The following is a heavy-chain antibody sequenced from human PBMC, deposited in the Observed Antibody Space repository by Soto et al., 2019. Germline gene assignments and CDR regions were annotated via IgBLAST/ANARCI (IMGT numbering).Heavy chain of an antibody. J-gene: IGHJ6*03. CDR2: INHSGST. Sequence: QVQLQQWGAGLLKPSETLSLTCAVYGGSFSGYYWSWIRQPPGKGLEWIGEINHSGSTNYNPSLKSRATISVDTSKNQFSLKLSSVTAADTAVYYCARGHKQDYDFWSGYLYYYYYMDVWGKGTTVTVSS. V-gene: IGHV4-34*01. D-gene: IGHD3-3*01. CDR1: GGSFSGYY. CDR3: ARGHKQDYDFWSGYLYYYYYMDV.